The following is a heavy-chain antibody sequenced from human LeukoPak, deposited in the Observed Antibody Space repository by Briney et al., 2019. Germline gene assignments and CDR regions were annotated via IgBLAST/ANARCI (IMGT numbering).Heavy chain of an antibody. CDR2: IYYSGST. J-gene: IGHJ4*02. CDR1: GGSISSGDYY. CDR3: ARAPIYYDSSGSSDGTRDY. V-gene: IGHV4-30-4*01. Sequence: SQTLSLTCTVSGGSISSGDYYWSWIRQPPGKGLEWIGYIYYSGSTYYNPSLKSRVTISVDTSKNQFSLKLSSVTAADTAVYYRARAPIYYDSSGSSDGTRDYWGQGTLVTVSS. D-gene: IGHD3-22*01.